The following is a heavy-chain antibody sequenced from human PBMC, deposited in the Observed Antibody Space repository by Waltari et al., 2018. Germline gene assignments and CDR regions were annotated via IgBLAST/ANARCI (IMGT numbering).Heavy chain of an antibody. J-gene: IGHJ3*01. Sequence: HVQLQVSCPGLVKPSETLSLPCTASGDSITSYYWDCIRQPPGKGLEWIAYIYHSGSTTYNHSLKSRVTLSIDMSKNQFSLNLTSVTAADPAVYYCARGNAFDFWGQGTLVTVSS. CDR3: ARGNAFDF. V-gene: IGHV4-59*13. CDR2: IYHSGST. CDR1: GDSITSYY.